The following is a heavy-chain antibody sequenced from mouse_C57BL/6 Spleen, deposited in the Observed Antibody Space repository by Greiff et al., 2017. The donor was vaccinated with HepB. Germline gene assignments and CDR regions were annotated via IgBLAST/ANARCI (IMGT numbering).Heavy chain of an antibody. CDR3: ARSKGLLLYFDV. J-gene: IGHJ1*03. CDR1: GYTFTDYN. V-gene: IGHV1-22*01. CDR2: INPNNGGT. D-gene: IGHD1-1*01. Sequence: EVQLQQSGPELVKPGASVKMSCKASGYTFTDYNMHWVKQSHGKSLEWIGYINPNNGGTSYNQKFKGKATLTVNKSSSTAYMELRSLTSEDSAVYYCARSKGLLLYFDVWGTGTTVTVSS.